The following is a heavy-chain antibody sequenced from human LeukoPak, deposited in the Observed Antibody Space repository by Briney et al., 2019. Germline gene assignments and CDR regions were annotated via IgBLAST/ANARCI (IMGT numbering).Heavy chain of an antibody. J-gene: IGHJ4*02. D-gene: IGHD3-22*01. CDR3: AKGSSGSRPYYFDN. Sequence: GGSLRLSCAASGFTFSSYAMSWVRQAPGEGLEWVSAITDSGGSTYYSDSVKGRFTITRDNSKNTLYLQMNTLRAEDTAIYYCAKGSSGSRPYYFDNWGQGTRFTVPS. V-gene: IGHV3-23*01. CDR2: ITDSGGST. CDR1: GFTFSSYA.